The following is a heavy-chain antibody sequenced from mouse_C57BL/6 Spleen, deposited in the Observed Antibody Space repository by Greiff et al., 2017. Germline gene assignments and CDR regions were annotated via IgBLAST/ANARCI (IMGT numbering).Heavy chain of an antibody. V-gene: IGHV5-12*01. D-gene: IGHD3-2*02. J-gene: IGHJ2*01. CDR2: ISNGGGST. CDR1: GFTFSDYY. Sequence: EVQLQESGGGLVQPGGSLKLSCAASGFTFSDYYMYWVRQTPEKRLEWVAYISNGGGSTYYPDTVKGRFTISRDNAKNTLYLQMSRLKSEDTAMYYCARRTAQAHFDYWGQGTTLTVSS. CDR3: ARRTAQAHFDY.